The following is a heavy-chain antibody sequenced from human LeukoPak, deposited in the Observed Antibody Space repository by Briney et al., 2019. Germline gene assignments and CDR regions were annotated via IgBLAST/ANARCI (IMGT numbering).Heavy chain of an antibody. J-gene: IGHJ4*02. Sequence: SETLSLTCTVSGGSISSYYWSWIRQPAGKGLEWIGRIYTSVSTNYNPSLKSRVPMSVDTSKNQFSLKLSSVTAADTAVYYCARDADSSGYYFSIWGQGTLVTVSS. CDR2: IYTSVST. D-gene: IGHD3-22*01. CDR1: GGSISSYY. CDR3: ARDADSSGYYFSI. V-gene: IGHV4-4*07.